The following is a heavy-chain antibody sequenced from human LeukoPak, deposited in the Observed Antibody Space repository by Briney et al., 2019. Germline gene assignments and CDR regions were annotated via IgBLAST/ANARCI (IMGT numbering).Heavy chain of an antibody. V-gene: IGHV3-53*01. Sequence: GGSLRLSCAASGFTVSSNYMSWVRQAPGKGLEWVSVIYSGGSTYYADSVKGRFTISRDNSKNTLFLQMNSLRAEDTAVYYCARSGDRYIAFFDLWGQGTLVTVSS. CDR3: ARSGDRYIAFFDL. CDR2: IYSGGST. J-gene: IGHJ5*02. CDR1: GFTVSSNY. D-gene: IGHD2-21*02.